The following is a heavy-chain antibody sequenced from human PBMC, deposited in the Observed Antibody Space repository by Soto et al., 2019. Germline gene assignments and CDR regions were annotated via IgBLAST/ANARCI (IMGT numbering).Heavy chain of an antibody. J-gene: IGHJ4*02. CDR3: AKISTVSLNFDY. D-gene: IGHD4-4*01. V-gene: IGHV3-23*01. Sequence: GGSLRLSCAASGFTFSNYGMGWVRQAPGKGLEWVSSIGGGGDTTYYADFVKGRFTISRDNSKNTLYVQMNSLRAEDTAVYYCAKISTVSLNFDYWGQGALVTVSS. CDR2: IGGGGDTT. CDR1: GFTFSNYG.